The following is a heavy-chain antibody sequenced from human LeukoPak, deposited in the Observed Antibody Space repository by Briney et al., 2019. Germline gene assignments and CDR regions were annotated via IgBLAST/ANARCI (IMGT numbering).Heavy chain of an antibody. CDR1: GFTFSSYS. D-gene: IGHD1-26*01. Sequence: PGGSLRLSCAASGFTFSSYSMNWVRQAPGKGLEWVSSISNSSSYIYYADSVKGRFTISRDNAKNSLYLQMNSLRAEDTAVYYCARAFIVGATMWLDYWGQGTLVTVSS. V-gene: IGHV3-21*01. J-gene: IGHJ4*02. CDR2: ISNSSSYI. CDR3: ARAFIVGATMWLDY.